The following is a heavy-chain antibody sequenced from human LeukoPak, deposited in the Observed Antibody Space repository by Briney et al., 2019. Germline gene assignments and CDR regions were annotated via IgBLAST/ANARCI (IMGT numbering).Heavy chain of an antibody. V-gene: IGHV3-48*01. J-gene: IGHJ4*02. CDR1: GFTLSLYR. CDR3: AREVLAGYFDY. Sequence: GGSLRPSCAASGFTLSLYRMNWVSPAHRKGLEWDSYISSFGGTINYADSVKGRFTISRDNAKNSLYLQMNSLRAEDTAVYYCAREVLAGYFDYWGQGTLVTVSS. CDR2: ISSFGGTI.